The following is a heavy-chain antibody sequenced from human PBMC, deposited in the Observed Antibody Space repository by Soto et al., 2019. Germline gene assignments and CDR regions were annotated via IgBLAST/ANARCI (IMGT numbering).Heavy chain of an antibody. D-gene: IGHD3-22*01. J-gene: IGHJ5*02. CDR1: GGSFIGYY. Sequence: PSETLSLTCAVYGGSFIGYYWSWILQPPGKGLEWIGEVNQSGFTNYNPSLKSRVTISVDTSKNHFSLKLSSVTAADTAVYSCARTRSGYYNWFDPWGQGTLVAVS. V-gene: IGHV4-34*01. CDR2: VNQSGFT. CDR3: ARTRSGYYNWFDP.